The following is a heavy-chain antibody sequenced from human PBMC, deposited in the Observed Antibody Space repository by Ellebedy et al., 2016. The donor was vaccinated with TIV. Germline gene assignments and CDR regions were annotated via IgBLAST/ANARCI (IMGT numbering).Heavy chain of an antibody. CDR3: AREVLGGQGDMDV. D-gene: IGHD3-16*01. J-gene: IGHJ6*02. V-gene: IGHV3-33*01. Sequence: GESLKISCAASGFTFSNYHMHWVRQAPGKGLEWVALIWSDGSLEYYADSVKGRFTLSRDSSNNTLFLQMNNLRADDTALYYCAREVLGGQGDMDVWGQGTAVTVSS. CDR1: GFTFSNYH. CDR2: IWSDGSLE.